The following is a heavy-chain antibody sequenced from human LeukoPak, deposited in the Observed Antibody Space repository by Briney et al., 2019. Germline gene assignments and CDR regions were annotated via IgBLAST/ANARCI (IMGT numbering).Heavy chain of an antibody. CDR3: ARVRGYYDSCGYLPRGYYFDY. D-gene: IGHD3-22*01. J-gene: IGHJ4*02. Sequence: SETLSLTCTVSGGSISSSSYYWGWIRQPPGKGLEWIGSIYYSGSTYYNPSLKSRVTISVDTSKNQFSLKLSSVTAADTAVYYCARVRGYYDSCGYLPRGYYFDYWGQGTLVTVSS. V-gene: IGHV4-39*07. CDR1: GGSISSSSYY. CDR2: IYYSGST.